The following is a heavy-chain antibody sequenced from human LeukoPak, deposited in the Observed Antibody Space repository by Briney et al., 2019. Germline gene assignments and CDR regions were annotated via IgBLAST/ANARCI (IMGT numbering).Heavy chain of an antibody. J-gene: IGHJ4*02. D-gene: IGHD5/OR15-5a*01. Sequence: GGSLRLSCAASGFTFSSYSMNWVRQAPGKGLEWVSSISSSSSYIYYADSVKGRFTISRDNAKNSLYLQMNSLRAEDTAVYYCAKFPPVSITLSTTDYWGQGTLVTVSS. CDR3: AKFPPVSITLSTTDY. CDR1: GFTFSSYS. CDR2: ISSSSSYI. V-gene: IGHV3-21*01.